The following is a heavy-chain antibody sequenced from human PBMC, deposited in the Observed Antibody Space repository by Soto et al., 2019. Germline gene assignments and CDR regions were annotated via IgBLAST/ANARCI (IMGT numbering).Heavy chain of an antibody. CDR3: ASAAHRNILVIGFDI. D-gene: IGHD3-9*01. CDR2: IYHSGMT. J-gene: IGHJ4*02. CDR1: GGSISSDGYY. Sequence: SDTLSLTSSISGGSISSDGYYWSWIHQHREKGLEWIAYIYHSGMTYYHPSLQSRVNMSIDTSKNQFSLRLSSVTAAHTAIYYHASAAHRNILVIGFDIWGKGTQVTSCS. V-gene: IGHV4-31*03.